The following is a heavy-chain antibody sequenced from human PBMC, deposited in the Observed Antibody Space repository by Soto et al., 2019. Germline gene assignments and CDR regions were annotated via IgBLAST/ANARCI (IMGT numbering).Heavy chain of an antibody. Sequence: SQTLSLTCVISGDSVSSSTTAWNWIRQSPSRGLEWLGRAYYGSKWSNDYALSVNGRITINPDTSRNQFSLQLTSMTPDDSGVYYCARGWLRFSFDSWGQGTPVTVSS. J-gene: IGHJ4*02. CDR2: AYYGSKWSN. CDR1: GDSVSSSTTA. D-gene: IGHD5-12*01. V-gene: IGHV6-1*01. CDR3: ARGWLRFSFDS.